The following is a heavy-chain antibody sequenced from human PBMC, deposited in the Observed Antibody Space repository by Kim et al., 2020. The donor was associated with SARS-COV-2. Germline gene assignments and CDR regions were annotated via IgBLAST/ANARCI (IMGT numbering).Heavy chain of an antibody. V-gene: IGHV4-59*08. CDR1: GSPMKNYY. CDR2: VFHPAST. D-gene: IGHD3-9*01. J-gene: IGHJ4*02. Sequence: SETLSLTCTVSGSPMKNYYWSWIRQPPGKGLEWVGYVFHPASTNYNPSLKGRATVSVDASKKQVSLKLKSVPAADTALYYCGRHGDVLTGYRVGEWGRGT. CDR3: GRHGDVLTGYRVGE.